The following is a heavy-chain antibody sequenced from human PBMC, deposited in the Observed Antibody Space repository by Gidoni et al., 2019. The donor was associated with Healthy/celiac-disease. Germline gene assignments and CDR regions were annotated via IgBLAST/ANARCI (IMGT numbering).Heavy chain of an antibody. CDR1: GFTFSSHG. V-gene: IGHV3-33*01. Sequence: QVQLMESGGGVVQPGRSLRLSCAASGFTFSSHGLHWVRQAPGKGLEWVAVIWYDGSNKYYADSVKGRFTISRDNSKNTLYLQMNSLRAEDTAVYYCARGGYNWNWDAFDIWGQGTMVTVSS. CDR2: IWYDGSNK. J-gene: IGHJ3*02. CDR3: ARGGYNWNWDAFDI. D-gene: IGHD1-7*01.